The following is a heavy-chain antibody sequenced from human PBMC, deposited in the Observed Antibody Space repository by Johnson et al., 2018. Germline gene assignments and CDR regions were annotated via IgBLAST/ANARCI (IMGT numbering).Heavy chain of an antibody. J-gene: IGHJ3*01. CDR3: ARDVFYGGLAYAIDA. CDR1: GFEFEDYT. V-gene: IGHV3-43*01. Sequence: VQLVESGGVVVQPGWSLRLSCVTSGFEFEDYTLHWVRQAPGKGLEWVSLITWGGRTPYYADSVKGRFTISKDNYNNSLYLQMNSLRTEDTAFYYCARDVFYGGLAYAIDAWGQGTLFTVSS. CDR2: ITWGGRTP. D-gene: IGHD4/OR15-4a*01.